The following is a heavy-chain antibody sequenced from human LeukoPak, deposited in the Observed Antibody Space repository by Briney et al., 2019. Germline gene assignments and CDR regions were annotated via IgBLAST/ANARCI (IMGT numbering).Heavy chain of an antibody. D-gene: IGHD4-11*01. Sequence: PGGSLRLSCAASGFTFSDAWMSWVRQAPGKGLEWVARIKSKVHGGTTDYDAPVNGRFTISRDDSENKLYLQMSSLKTEDTGVYYCSGHMTSADYWGQGTLVTVSS. V-gene: IGHV3-15*05. J-gene: IGHJ4*02. CDR3: SGHMTSADY. CDR2: IKSKVHGGTT. CDR1: GFTFSDAW.